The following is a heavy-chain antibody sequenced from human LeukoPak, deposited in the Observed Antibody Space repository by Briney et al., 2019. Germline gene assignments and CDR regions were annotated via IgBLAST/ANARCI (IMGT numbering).Heavy chain of an antibody. V-gene: IGHV3-30*02. D-gene: IGHD1-1*01. CDR2: IRYDGSNK. Sequence: GGSLRLSCAASGFTFSSYGMHWVRQAPGKGLEWVAFIRYDGSNKYYADSVKGRFTISRDNSKNTLYLQMNSLRAEDTAVYYCAKGRVRQFDPFDYWGLGTLVTVSS. CDR3: AKGRVRQFDPFDY. J-gene: IGHJ4*02. CDR1: GFTFSSYG.